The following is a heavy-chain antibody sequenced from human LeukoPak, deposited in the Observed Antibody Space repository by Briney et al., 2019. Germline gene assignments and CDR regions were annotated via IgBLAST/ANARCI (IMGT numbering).Heavy chain of an antibody. D-gene: IGHD5-18*01. V-gene: IGHV4-61*02. J-gene: IGHJ3*02. Sequence: SQTLSLTCTVSGGSISSGSYYWSWIRQPAGKGLEWIGRIYTSGSTNYNPSLKSRVTISVDTSKNQYPLKLSSVTAADTAVYYCARAPVDTAINDAFDIWGQGTMVTVSS. CDR3: ARAPVDTAINDAFDI. CDR1: GGSISSGSYY. CDR2: IYTSGST.